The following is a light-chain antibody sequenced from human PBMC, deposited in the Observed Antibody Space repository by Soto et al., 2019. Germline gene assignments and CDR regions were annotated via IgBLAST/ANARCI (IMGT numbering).Light chain of an antibody. J-gene: IGKJ2*01. CDR1: QDISNY. Sequence: DIPMTQSPSSLSASVGDRVTITCQASQDISNYLNWYQQKPGKAPKLLIYDASNLETGVPSRFSGSGYGTDFTFTISSLQPADIATYYCQQYDNLPPYTFGQGTKLQIK. CDR3: QQYDNLPPYT. V-gene: IGKV1-33*01. CDR2: DAS.